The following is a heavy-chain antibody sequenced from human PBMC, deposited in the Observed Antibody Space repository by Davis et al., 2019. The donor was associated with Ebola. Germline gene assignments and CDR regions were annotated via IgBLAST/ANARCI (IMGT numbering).Heavy chain of an antibody. V-gene: IGHV3-7*01. CDR1: GFTFSSYW. D-gene: IGHD6-6*01. CDR3: ARGSSSSDFDY. CDR2: IEQDGSEK. J-gene: IGHJ4*02. Sequence: GGSLRLSCAASGFTFSSYWMSWVRQAPGKGLEWVANIEQDGSEKYYVDSLKGRFTISRDNAKNSVSLQMNSLRAEDTAVYYCARGSSSSDFDYWGQGTLVTVSS.